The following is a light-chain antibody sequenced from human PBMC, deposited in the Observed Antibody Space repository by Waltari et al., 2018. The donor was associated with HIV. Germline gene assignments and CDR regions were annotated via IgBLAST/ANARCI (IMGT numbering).Light chain of an antibody. J-gene: IGKJ5*01. V-gene: IGKV3-11*01. CDR3: QQRTIWPIT. Sequence: EIVLTQSPATLSLSPGDRATLSCRASQSVRYLAWYQQKPGQAPRLLIYDASNRATGIPTRFSGSGSGTDFTLTISSLEPEDFAVYYCQQRTIWPITFGQGTRLEIK. CDR2: DAS. CDR1: QSVRY.